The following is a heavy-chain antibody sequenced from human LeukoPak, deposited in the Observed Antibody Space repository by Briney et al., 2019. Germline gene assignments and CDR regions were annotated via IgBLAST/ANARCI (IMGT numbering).Heavy chain of an antibody. D-gene: IGHD6-13*01. V-gene: IGHV3-30*02. Sequence: PGGSLRLSCAASGFTFSSYGMHWVRQAPGKGLEWVAFIRYDGSNKYYADSVKGRFTISRDNSKNTLYLQMNSLRAEDTAVYYCAKEAYSSSWPIDYWGQGTLVTVSS. CDR2: IRYDGSNK. CDR1: GFTFSSYG. J-gene: IGHJ4*02. CDR3: AKEAYSSSWPIDY.